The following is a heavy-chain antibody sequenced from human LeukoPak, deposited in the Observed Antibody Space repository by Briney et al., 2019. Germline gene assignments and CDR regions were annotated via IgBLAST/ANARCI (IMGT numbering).Heavy chain of an antibody. J-gene: IGHJ6*03. CDR3: ARMLYWGHYYYYMDV. Sequence: PSETLSLTCTVSGGSISSYYWSWIRQPPGKGLEWIGEINHSGSTNYNPSLKSRVTISVDTSKNQFSLKLSSVTAADTAVYYCARMLYWGHYYYYMDVWGKGTTVTVSS. D-gene: IGHD3-16*02. V-gene: IGHV4-34*01. CDR1: GGSISSYY. CDR2: INHSGST.